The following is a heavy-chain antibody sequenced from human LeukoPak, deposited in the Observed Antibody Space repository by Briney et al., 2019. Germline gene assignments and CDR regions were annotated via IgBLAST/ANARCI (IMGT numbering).Heavy chain of an antibody. Sequence: PGGSLRLSYAASGFTFSRYWMTWVRHGQGKGLEWVATINQDGSGEYYVDSVKGRFTISRDNAKNSLYMKISGMRAEDTAVYHCARKLYYYDTSPAGWFDPWGKGTLVTVS. CDR3: ARKLYYYDTSPAGWFDP. CDR2: INQDGSGE. V-gene: IGHV3-7*01. D-gene: IGHD3-22*01. J-gene: IGHJ5*02. CDR1: GFTFSRYW.